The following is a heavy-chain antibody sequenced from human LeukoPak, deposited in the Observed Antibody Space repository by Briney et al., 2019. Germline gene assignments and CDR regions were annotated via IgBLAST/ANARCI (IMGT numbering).Heavy chain of an antibody. CDR1: GYTFTSYA. CDR3: ARDSTPYYDFWSSLNWFDP. CDR2: INAGNGNT. Sequence: GASVKVSCKASGYTFTSYAMHWVRQAPGQRLEWMGWINAGNGNTKYSQKFQGRVTITRDTSASTAYMELSSLRSEDTAVYYCARDSTPYYDFWSSLNWFDPWGQGTLVTASS. V-gene: IGHV1-3*01. D-gene: IGHD3-3*01. J-gene: IGHJ5*02.